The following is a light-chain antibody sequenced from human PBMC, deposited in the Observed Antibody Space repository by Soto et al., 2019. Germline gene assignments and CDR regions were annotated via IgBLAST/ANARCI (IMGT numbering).Light chain of an antibody. J-gene: IGKJ4*01. CDR3: QQYRSNSF. CDR1: QSISIS. CDR2: AAS. V-gene: IGKV1-5*01. Sequence: DIQMTQSPYTMSASAGDIATITFRAIQSISISLAWYQQKPGKAPKVLIYAASSLESGVPLRFSGNGSGTEFTLTISSLQPDDFATYYCQQYRSNSFFGGGTKVDIK.